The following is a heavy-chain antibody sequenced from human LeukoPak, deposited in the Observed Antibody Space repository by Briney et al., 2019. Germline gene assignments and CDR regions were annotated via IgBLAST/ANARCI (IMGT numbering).Heavy chain of an antibody. CDR1: GYTFTSYG. Sequence: ASVKVSCKASGYTFTSYGISWVRQAPGQGLKRMGWISAYNGNTNYAQKLQGRVTMTTDTSTSTAYMELRSLRSDDTAVYYCARVEGGYSTSDYWGQGTLVTVSS. CDR2: ISAYNGNT. CDR3: ARVEGGYSTSDY. D-gene: IGHD3-3*01. V-gene: IGHV1-18*01. J-gene: IGHJ4*02.